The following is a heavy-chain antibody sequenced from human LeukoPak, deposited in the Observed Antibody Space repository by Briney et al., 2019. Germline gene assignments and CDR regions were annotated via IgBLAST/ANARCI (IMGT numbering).Heavy chain of an antibody. Sequence: SETLSLTCTVSGGSISSSSYSWGWIRQPPGKGLEWIGSIYYSGSTYYNPSLKSRVTISVDTSKNQFSLKLSSVTAADTAVYYCARLGTSSLVSDYWGQGTLVTVSS. CDR3: ARLGTSSLVSDY. CDR1: GGSISSSSYS. V-gene: IGHV4-39*01. D-gene: IGHD3-10*01. J-gene: IGHJ4*02. CDR2: IYYSGST.